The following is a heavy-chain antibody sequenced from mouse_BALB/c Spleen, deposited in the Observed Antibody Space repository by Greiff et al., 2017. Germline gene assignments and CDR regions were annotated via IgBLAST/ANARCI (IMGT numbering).Heavy chain of an antibody. Sequence: VQLQQSGAELVKPGASVKLSCKTSGYTFTSYWIQWVKQRPGQGLGWIGEIFPGTGTTYYNEKFKGKATLTIDTSSSTAYMQLSSLTSEDSAVYFCARLGTGGDAMDYWGQGTSVTVSS. CDR2: IFPGTGTT. V-gene: IGHV1S132*01. CDR1: GYTFTSYW. CDR3: ARLGTGGDAMDY. J-gene: IGHJ4*01. D-gene: IGHD1-1*02.